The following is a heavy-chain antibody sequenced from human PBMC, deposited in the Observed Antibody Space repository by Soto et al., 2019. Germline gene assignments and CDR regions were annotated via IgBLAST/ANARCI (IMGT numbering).Heavy chain of an antibody. J-gene: IGHJ5*02. Sequence: AETLSLTCTVSGGSISSYYWSWIRQPPGKGLEWIGYIYYSGSTNYNPSLKSRATISVDTSKNQFSLKLSSVTAADTAVYYCARDRPNWFDPWGQGTLVTVSS. V-gene: IGHV4-59*01. CDR2: IYYSGST. CDR3: ARDRPNWFDP. CDR1: GGSISSYY.